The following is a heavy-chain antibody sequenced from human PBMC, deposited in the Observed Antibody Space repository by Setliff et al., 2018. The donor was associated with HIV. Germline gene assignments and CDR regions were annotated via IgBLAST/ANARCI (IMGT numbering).Heavy chain of an antibody. Sequence: ASVKVSCKASGFTLTFYYMHWVRQAPGQGLEWMGMIKPNDGASTHAQNFQGRVTMTRDTSTSTVYMELSSLRSEDTAVYFCARDWNYFASGSNPFDIWGQGTMVTVSS. D-gene: IGHD3-10*01. CDR1: GFTLTFYY. J-gene: IGHJ3*02. CDR2: IKPNDGAS. V-gene: IGHV1-46*01. CDR3: ARDWNYFASGSNPFDI.